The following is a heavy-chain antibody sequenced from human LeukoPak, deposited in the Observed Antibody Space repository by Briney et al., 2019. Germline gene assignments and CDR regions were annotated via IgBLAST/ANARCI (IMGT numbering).Heavy chain of an antibody. Sequence: ASVKVSCKVSGYTFTSYYIHWVRQAPGQGLQWMGLINPSGGSTSYAQKFQGRVTMTRDTSTSTVFMELSSLTPEDTAVYYCARTFSIASAGRNDYWGQGTLVTVSS. CDR2: INPSGGST. CDR3: ARTFSIASAGRNDY. V-gene: IGHV1-46*01. J-gene: IGHJ4*02. D-gene: IGHD6-13*01. CDR1: GYTFTSYY.